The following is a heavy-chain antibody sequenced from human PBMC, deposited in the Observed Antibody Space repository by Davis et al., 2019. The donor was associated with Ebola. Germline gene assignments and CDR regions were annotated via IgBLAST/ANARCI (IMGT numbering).Heavy chain of an antibody. CDR3: ARTLRYYYDSSGYFY. J-gene: IGHJ4*02. Sequence: AASVKVSCKASGYTFTRYAMHWVRQAPGQRLEWMGWINAGNGNTKYSQKFQGRVTITRDTSASTAYMELSSLRSEDTAVYYWARTLRYYYDSSGYFYWGQGTLVTVSS. CDR1: GYTFTRYA. D-gene: IGHD3-22*01. V-gene: IGHV1-3*01. CDR2: INAGNGNT.